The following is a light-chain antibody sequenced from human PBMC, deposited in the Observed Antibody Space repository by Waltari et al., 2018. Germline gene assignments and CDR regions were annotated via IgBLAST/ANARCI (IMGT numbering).Light chain of an antibody. CDR2: GAS. V-gene: IGKV3-20*01. J-gene: IGKJ4*01. Sequence: EIVLTQSPGTLSVSPGERVTVSCRASQTITGSWLTWYHQKPGPAPRPLIYGASNRAPGIPDRFSGSGSGTDFTLTISRLEPEDSAVYYCQQYDGSVVTFGGGTKVEIK. CDR1: QTITGSW. CDR3: QQYDGSVVT.